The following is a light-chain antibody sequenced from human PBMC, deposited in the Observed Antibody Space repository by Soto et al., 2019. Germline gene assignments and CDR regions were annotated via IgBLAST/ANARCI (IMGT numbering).Light chain of an antibody. CDR2: AAS. CDR1: QSISNY. CDR3: QQSYSTPELT. Sequence: DIQVTQSPSSLSASVGDRVTITCRASQSISNYLNWYQQKPGKAPKLLIYAASSLQSGVPSRFSGSGSGTDFTLTISSLQPEDFATYYCQQSYSTPELTFGGGTKVEIK. V-gene: IGKV1-39*01. J-gene: IGKJ4*01.